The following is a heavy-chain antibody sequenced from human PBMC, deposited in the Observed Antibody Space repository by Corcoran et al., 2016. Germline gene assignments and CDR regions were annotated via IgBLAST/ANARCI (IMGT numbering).Heavy chain of an antibody. V-gene: IGHV1-18*01. CDR2: ISAYNGNT. CDR3: ARDIVVVVAATIDAFDI. CDR1: GYTFTSYG. Sequence: QVQLVQSGAEVKKPGASVKVSCKASGYTFTSYGISWVRQAPGQGLEWMGWISAYNGNTNYAQKLQGRVTMTTDTSTSTAYMELRSLRSDDTAVYDCARDIVVVVAATIDAFDIWGQGTMVTVSS. D-gene: IGHD2-15*01. J-gene: IGHJ3*02.